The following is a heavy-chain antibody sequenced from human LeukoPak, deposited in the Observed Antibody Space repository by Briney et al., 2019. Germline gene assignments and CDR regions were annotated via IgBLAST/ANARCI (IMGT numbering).Heavy chain of an antibody. CDR1: GGSFSGYY. J-gene: IGHJ2*01. D-gene: IGHD3-3*01. CDR2: INHSGST. CDR3: AREDYDDSGAWYSDL. Sequence: SETLSLTCAVYGGSFSGYYWSWIRQPPGKGLEWIGEINHSGSTNYNPSLKSRVAISVDKSKNQFSLKLSSVTAADTAVYYCAREDYDDSGAWYSDLWGRGTLVTVSS. V-gene: IGHV4-34*01.